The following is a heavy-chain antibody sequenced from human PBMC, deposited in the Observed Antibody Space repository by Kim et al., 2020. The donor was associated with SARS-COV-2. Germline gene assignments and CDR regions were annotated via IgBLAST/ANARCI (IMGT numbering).Heavy chain of an antibody. J-gene: IGHJ4*02. D-gene: IGHD3-9*01. CDR2: INHSGST. V-gene: IGHV4-34*01. CDR3: ARGLQDVLRYFDWLSNQGPFDY. Sequence: SETLSLTCAVYGGSFSGYYWSWIRQPPGKGLEWIGEINHSGSTNYNPSLKSRVTISVDTSKNQFSLKLSSVTAADTAVYYCARGLQDVLRYFDWLSNQGPFDYWGQGTLVTVSS. CDR1: GGSFSGYY.